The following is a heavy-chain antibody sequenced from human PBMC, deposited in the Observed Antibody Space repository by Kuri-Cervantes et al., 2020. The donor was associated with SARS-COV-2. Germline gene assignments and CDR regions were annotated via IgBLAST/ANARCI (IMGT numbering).Heavy chain of an antibody. CDR3: ARPNIKQWLVLFGTGSAFDI. CDR1: GGSISSSSYY. D-gene: IGHD6-19*01. CDR2: IYYSGST. J-gene: IGHJ3*02. V-gene: IGHV4-39*01. Sequence: GSLRLSCTVSGGSISSSSYYWGWIRQPPGKGLEWIGSIYYSGSTYYNPSLKGRVTISVDTSKNQFSLKLSSVTAADTAVYYCARPNIKQWLVLFGTGSAFDIWGQGTMVTVSS.